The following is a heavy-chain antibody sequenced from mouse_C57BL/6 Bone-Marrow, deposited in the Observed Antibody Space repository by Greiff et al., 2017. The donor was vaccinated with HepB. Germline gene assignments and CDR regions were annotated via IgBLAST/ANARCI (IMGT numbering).Heavy chain of an antibody. J-gene: IGHJ2*01. D-gene: IGHD2-5*01. Sequence: EVKLQESVAELVRPGASVKLSCTASGFNIKNTYMHWVKQRPEQGLEWIGRIDPANGNTKYAPKFQGKATITADTSSNTAYLQLSSLTSEDTAIYYCARKSNYGGNYFDYWGQGTTLTVSS. CDR2: IDPANGNT. CDR3: ARKSNYGGNYFDY. V-gene: IGHV14-3*01. CDR1: GFNIKNTY.